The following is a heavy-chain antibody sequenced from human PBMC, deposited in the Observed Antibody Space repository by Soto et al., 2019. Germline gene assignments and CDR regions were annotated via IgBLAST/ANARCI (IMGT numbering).Heavy chain of an antibody. Sequence: QITLKESGPTMVKPTQTLTLTCTFSGFSLSTSGVGVGWIRQPPGKALEWLALIYWDDDKRYSPSLKSRLTITKDTYKNQVVVTVSNMEPVETATYYCAHRPYSSSYFPVGWFYHWGQGTLVTVSS. D-gene: IGHD6-6*01. CDR3: AHRPYSSSYFPVGWFYH. V-gene: IGHV2-5*02. CDR1: GFSLSTSGVG. CDR2: IYWDDDK. J-gene: IGHJ5*02.